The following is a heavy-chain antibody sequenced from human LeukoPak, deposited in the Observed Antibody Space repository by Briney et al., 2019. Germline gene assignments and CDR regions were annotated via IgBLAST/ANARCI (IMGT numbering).Heavy chain of an antibody. Sequence: GGSLRLSCAASGFTFNYAWMSWVRQVPGKGLEWVSSISSSSSYIYYADSVKGRFTISRDNAKNSLYLQMNSLRAEDTAVYYCARSKVGATNPNDYWGQGTLVTVSS. V-gene: IGHV3-21*01. CDR2: ISSSSSYI. CDR1: GFTFNYAW. J-gene: IGHJ4*02. CDR3: ARSKVGATNPNDY. D-gene: IGHD1-26*01.